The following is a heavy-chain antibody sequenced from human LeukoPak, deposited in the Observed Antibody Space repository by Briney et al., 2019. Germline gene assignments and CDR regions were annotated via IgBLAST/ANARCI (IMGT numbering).Heavy chain of an antibody. CDR3: ARGHRSSYSSIKRSYYYYYMDV. CDR2: INHSGST. V-gene: IGHV4-34*01. Sequence: SETLSLTCAVYGGSFSGYYWSWIRQPPGKGLEWIGEINHSGSTNYNPSLKSRVTISVDTSKNQFSLKLSSVTAADTAVYHCARGHRSSYSSIKRSYYYYYMDVWGKGTTVTVSS. CDR1: GGSFSGYY. J-gene: IGHJ6*03. D-gene: IGHD6-13*01.